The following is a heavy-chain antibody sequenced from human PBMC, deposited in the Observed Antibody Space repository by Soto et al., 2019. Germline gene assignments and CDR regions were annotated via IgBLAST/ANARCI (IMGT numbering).Heavy chain of an antibody. V-gene: IGHV4-34*01. CDR1: GGSFSGYY. J-gene: IGHJ6*03. Sequence: PSETLSLTCAVYGGSFSGYYWSWIRQPPGKGLEWIEEINHSESTNYNPSNKSRVNISVDTSKNQFSLKLTSVTAADTAVYYCARGGGYYYMDVWDKGTTVTVSS. CDR2: INHSEST. CDR3: ARGGGYYYMDV.